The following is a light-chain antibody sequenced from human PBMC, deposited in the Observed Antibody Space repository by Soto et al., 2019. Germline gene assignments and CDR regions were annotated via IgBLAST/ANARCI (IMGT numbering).Light chain of an antibody. Sequence: DIQMTQSPSSLSASVGDRVTITYRASQRVGSYLNWYQQKPGKAPTLLIYSASELQSGVSSRFSGSGSGTDFTLTIRNLQPEDFAVYYCQQSHNTPLTFGQGTKVEI. V-gene: IGKV1-39*01. CDR1: QRVGSY. CDR2: SAS. J-gene: IGKJ1*01. CDR3: QQSHNTPLT.